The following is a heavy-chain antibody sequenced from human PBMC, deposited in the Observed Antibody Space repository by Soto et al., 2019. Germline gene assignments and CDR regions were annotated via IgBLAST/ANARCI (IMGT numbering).Heavy chain of an antibody. CDR2: ISGSDDST. D-gene: IGHD6-6*01. J-gene: IGHJ4*02. CDR3: AKRSSSSTFDY. V-gene: IGHV3-23*01. Sequence: EVQLLESGGGLVQPGESLRLSCAASGFTFSSYAMSWVRQAPGKGLEWVSVISGSDDSTYYAASVKGRFTISRDNSKNTLYLQMNSLRAEDTAVYYCAKRSSSSTFDYWGQGALGTVSS. CDR1: GFTFSSYA.